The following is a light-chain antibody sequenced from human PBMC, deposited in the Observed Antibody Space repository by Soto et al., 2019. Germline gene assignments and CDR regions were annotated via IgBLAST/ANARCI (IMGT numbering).Light chain of an antibody. Sequence: EVVMTQSPATLSVSPGERATLSCRASQRISSNLAWYQQRRGQAPRLLIYVASTRAPGIPARFSGSGSETEFTLTISSLQSEDFAVYYCQHYNNWPPWTFGQGTKVEIK. J-gene: IGKJ1*01. CDR3: QHYNNWPPWT. CDR1: QRISSN. CDR2: VAS. V-gene: IGKV3-15*01.